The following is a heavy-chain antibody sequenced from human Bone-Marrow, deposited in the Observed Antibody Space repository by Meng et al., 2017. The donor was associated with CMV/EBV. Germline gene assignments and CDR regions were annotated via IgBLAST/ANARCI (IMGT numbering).Heavy chain of an antibody. D-gene: IGHD3-10*01. CDR2: INDSGST. Sequence: SETLSLTCRVSGHSISSDYFWGWVRQPPGKGLEWIGINDSGSTYYNPSLKSRVTISVDTSKNQFSLKLSSVTAADTAVYYCARGDGGFTMVRGVISYWGQGTLVTVSS. V-gene: IGHV4-38-2*02. CDR3: ARGDGGFTMVRGVISY. CDR1: GHSISSDYF. J-gene: IGHJ4*02.